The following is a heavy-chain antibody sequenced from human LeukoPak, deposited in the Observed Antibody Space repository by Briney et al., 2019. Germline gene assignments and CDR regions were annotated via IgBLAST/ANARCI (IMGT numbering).Heavy chain of an antibody. Sequence: GGSLRLSCAASGFTFSSSSMNWVRLAPGKGLEWLSYISSSGTTINYADSVKGRFTISRDNAKNSLYLQMNSLRVEDTAIYYCARARASYYFDYWGQGTLVTVSS. V-gene: IGHV3-48*04. CDR3: ARARASYYFDY. CDR1: GFTFSSSS. CDR2: ISSSGTTI. J-gene: IGHJ4*02.